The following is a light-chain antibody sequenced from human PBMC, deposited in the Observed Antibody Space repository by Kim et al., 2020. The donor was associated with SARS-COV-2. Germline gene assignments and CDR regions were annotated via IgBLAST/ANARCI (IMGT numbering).Light chain of an antibody. CDR1: SSDIGGYNY. CDR3: SSYTSSSTLI. Sequence: QSVLSQPASVSGSPGRSITISCTGTSSDIGGYNYVSWYQHYPGRAPKLMISDVTKRSSGVSNRFSGSKSGNTASLTISGLQAEDEADYYCSSYTSSSTLIFGGGTQLTVL. CDR2: DVT. V-gene: IGLV2-14*03. J-gene: IGLJ2*01.